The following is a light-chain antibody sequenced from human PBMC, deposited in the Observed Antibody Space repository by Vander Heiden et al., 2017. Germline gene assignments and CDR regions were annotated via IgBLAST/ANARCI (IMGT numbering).Light chain of an antibody. CDR3: SSYTSSSTVL. V-gene: IGLV2-14*01. CDR2: DVS. Sequence: QSALTQPASVSGSPGQSITTSCTGTSSYVGGYNYVSWYQQHPGKAPKLMIYDVSNRPSGVSNRFSGSKSGNTASLTISGLQAEDEADYYCSSYTSSSTVLFGGGTKLTVL. CDR1: SSYVGGYNY. J-gene: IGLJ2*01.